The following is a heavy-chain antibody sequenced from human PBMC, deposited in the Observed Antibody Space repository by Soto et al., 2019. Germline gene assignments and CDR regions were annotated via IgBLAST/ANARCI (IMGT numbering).Heavy chain of an antibody. CDR1: GGTFSSYA. J-gene: IGHJ5*02. CDR3: ARDEYSDYGNYYGSWFDP. CDR2: IIPIFGTA. D-gene: IGHD4-17*01. V-gene: IGHV1-69*13. Sequence: SVKVSCKASGGTFSSYAISWVRQAPGQGLEWMGGIIPIFGTANYAQKFQGRVTITADESTSTAYMELSSLRSEDTAVYYCARDEYSDYGNYYGSWFDPWGQGTLVTVSS.